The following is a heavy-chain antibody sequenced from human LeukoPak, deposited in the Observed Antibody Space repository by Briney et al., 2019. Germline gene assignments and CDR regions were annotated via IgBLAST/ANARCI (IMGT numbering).Heavy chain of an antibody. J-gene: IGHJ6*02. CDR2: VSYDGSNK. D-gene: IGHD1-7*01. CDR3: ARDLVELRYYYAMDV. CDR1: GFTFSSYA. V-gene: IGHV3-30-3*01. Sequence: GGSLRLSCAASGFTFSSYAMHWVRQAPGMGLECVAVVSYDGSNKYYTDSVKGRFTISRDNSKNTLYLEMNSLRAEDTAVYYCARDLVELRYYYAMDVWGQGTTVTASS.